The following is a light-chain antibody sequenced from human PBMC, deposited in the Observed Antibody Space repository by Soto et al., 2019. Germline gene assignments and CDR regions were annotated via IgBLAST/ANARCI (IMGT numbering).Light chain of an antibody. CDR2: GVS. CDR3: QQYGNSPHT. J-gene: IGKJ4*01. V-gene: IGKV3-20*01. CDR1: QSVRSEY. Sequence: ELVLTQTPATLSLSPGDRATLSCEASQSVRSEYFDWYQQKPGQAPRVIIFGVSTRATAIPDRFTGSGSGTDFTLTISRLEPEDFALYYCQQYGNSPHTFGGGTKVDIK.